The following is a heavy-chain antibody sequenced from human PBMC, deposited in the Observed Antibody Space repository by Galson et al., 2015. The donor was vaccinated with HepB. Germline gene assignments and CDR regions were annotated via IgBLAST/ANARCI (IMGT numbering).Heavy chain of an antibody. CDR1: GGSISSSSYY. D-gene: IGHD3-22*01. Sequence: ETLSLTCTVSGGSISSSSYYWGWIRQPPGKGLEWIGSIYYSGSTYYNPSLKSRVTISVDTSKNQFSLKLSSVTAADTAVYYCARQYYYDSSGYYSKYYYYYYYMDVWGKGTTVTVSS. V-gene: IGHV4-39*07. J-gene: IGHJ6*03. CDR2: IYYSGST. CDR3: ARQYYYDSSGYYSKYYYYYYYMDV.